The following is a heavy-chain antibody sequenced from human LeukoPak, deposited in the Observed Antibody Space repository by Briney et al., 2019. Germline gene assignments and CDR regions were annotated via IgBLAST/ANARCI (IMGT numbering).Heavy chain of an antibody. V-gene: IGHV3-30*18. CDR1: GLTFGSYG. Sequence: GRSLRLSCAASGLTFGSYGMHWVRQAPGKGLEWVAVISYDGRNKYYADSVKGRFTISRDNSKNTLYLQMNSLRAEDTAVYYCAKLSLDFYDSSGPSRYFDYWGQGALVTVSS. CDR2: ISYDGRNK. CDR3: AKLSLDFYDSSGPSRYFDY. J-gene: IGHJ4*02. D-gene: IGHD3-22*01.